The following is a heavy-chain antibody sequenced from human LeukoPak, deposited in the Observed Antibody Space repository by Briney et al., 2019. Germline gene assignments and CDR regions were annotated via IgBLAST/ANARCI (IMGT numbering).Heavy chain of an antibody. V-gene: IGHV3-7*01. Sequence: GGSLRLSCAASGFTFSSYWMSWVRQAPGKGLEWVANIKQDGSDKYYVDSVKGRFTISRDSAKKSLYLQMNSLRAEDTAVYYCARGLQEDGYSYCYFDYWGQGTLVTVSS. D-gene: IGHD5-24*01. J-gene: IGHJ4*02. CDR1: GFTFSSYW. CDR3: ARGLQEDGYSYCYFDY. CDR2: IKQDGSDK.